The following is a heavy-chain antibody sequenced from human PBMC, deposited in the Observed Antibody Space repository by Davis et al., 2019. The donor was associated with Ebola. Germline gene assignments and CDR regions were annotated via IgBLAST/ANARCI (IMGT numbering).Heavy chain of an antibody. Sequence: SETLSLTCAVYGGSFSGYYWSWIRQPPGKGLEWIGEINHSGSTNYNPSLKSQVTISVDTSKNQFSLKLSSVTAADTAVYYCARGRDYIWGSYRYGYWGQGTLVTVSS. D-gene: IGHD3-16*02. J-gene: IGHJ4*02. CDR1: GGSFSGYY. V-gene: IGHV4-34*01. CDR3: ARGRDYIWGSYRYGY. CDR2: INHSGST.